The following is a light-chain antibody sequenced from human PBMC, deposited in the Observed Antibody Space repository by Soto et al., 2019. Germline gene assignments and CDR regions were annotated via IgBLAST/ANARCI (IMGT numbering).Light chain of an antibody. J-gene: IGKJ1*01. CDR1: QGIRND. Sequence: AIQMTQSPSSLSASVGGRVNITCRASQGIRNDLGWFQQKPGKAPKLLMYAASSLQSGVPSRFSGSGSGTDFTLTISSLQPEDFATYFCLQDYNYPRTFGQGTKVDI. CDR3: LQDYNYPRT. V-gene: IGKV1-6*01. CDR2: AAS.